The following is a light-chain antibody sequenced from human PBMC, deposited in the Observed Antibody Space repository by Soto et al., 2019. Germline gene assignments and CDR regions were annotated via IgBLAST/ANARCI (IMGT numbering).Light chain of an antibody. CDR3: QQLNGYXXLT. J-gene: IGKJ4*01. CDR1: QGISSY. Sequence: DIQLTQSPSLLSASVGDRVTITCRASQGISSYLAWYQQKPGKAPKLLIYDASTLKRGVPSRFSGSGSGTEFTLTISSLXXXXFATYYCQQLNGYXXLTFGGGT. CDR2: DAS. V-gene: IGKV1-9*01.